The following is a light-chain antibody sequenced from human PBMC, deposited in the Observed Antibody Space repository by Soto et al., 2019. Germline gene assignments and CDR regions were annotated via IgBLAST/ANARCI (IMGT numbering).Light chain of an antibody. V-gene: IGKV1-5*01. CDR1: QSISSW. Sequence: HMTQSPSTLSASVGDRVTITCRASQSISSWLAWYQQKPGKAPKLLIYDASSLGSGVPSRFSGSGSGTEFTLTISCLQPDDFATNYCQQYYIYPYTFGQGTRLEIK. CDR3: QQYYIYPYT. J-gene: IGKJ5*01. CDR2: DAS.